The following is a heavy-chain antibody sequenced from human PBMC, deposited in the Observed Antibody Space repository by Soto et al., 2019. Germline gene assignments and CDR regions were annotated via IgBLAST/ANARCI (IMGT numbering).Heavy chain of an antibody. CDR3: AKDRWGLPPGYYFDY. V-gene: IGHV3-30*18. Sequence: QVQLVESGGGVVQPGRSLRLSCAASGFTFSSYGMHWVRQAPGKGLEWVAVISYDGSNKYYADSVKGRFTISRDNSKNPLYLQMNSLRAEGTAVYYCAKDRWGLPPGYYFDYWGQGTLVTVSS. CDR1: GFTFSSYG. J-gene: IGHJ4*02. CDR2: ISYDGSNK. D-gene: IGHD1-26*01.